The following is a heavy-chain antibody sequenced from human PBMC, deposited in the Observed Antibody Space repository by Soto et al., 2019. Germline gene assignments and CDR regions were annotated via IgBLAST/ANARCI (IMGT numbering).Heavy chain of an antibody. CDR2: ISYDGSNK. V-gene: IGHV3-30-3*01. CDR1: GFTFSSYA. J-gene: IGHJ4*02. Sequence: GRSLRLSCAASGFTFSSYAMHRVRQAPGKGLEWVAVISYDGSNKYYADSVKGRFTISRDNSKNTLYLQMNSLRAEDTAVYYCARDYEAAYDYWGQGTLVTVSS. D-gene: IGHD3-16*01. CDR3: ARDYEAAYDY.